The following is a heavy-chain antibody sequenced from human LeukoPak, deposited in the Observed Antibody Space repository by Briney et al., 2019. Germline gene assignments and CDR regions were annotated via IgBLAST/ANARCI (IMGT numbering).Heavy chain of an antibody. D-gene: IGHD3-22*01. CDR1: GGSVSSGSYY. Sequence: PSETLSLTCTVSGGSVSSGSYYWGWIRQPPGKGLEWIGNIYYSGSTYYNPSLKSRLTISVDTSKNQFSLKLSSVTTADTAVYYCARQGSLGTSGYNHWGQGTLVTVSS. CDR3: ARQGSLGTSGYNH. CDR2: IYYSGST. V-gene: IGHV4-39*01. J-gene: IGHJ5*02.